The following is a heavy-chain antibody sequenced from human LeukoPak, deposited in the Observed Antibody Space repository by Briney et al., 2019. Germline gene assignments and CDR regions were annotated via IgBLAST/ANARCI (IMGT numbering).Heavy chain of an antibody. D-gene: IGHD6-19*01. CDR1: GGSISSGSYY. Sequence: SETLSLTCTVSGGSISSGSYYWSWIRQPAGKGLEWIGRIYTSGSTNYNPSLKSRVTISVDTSKNQFSLKLSSVTAADTAVYYCARGRQESGYSSGWYYADWFDPWGQGTLVTVSS. J-gene: IGHJ5*02. CDR2: IYTSGST. V-gene: IGHV4-61*02. CDR3: ARGRQESGYSSGWYYADWFDP.